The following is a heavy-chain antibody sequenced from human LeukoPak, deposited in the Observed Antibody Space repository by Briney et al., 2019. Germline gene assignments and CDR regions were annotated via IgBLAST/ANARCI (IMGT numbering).Heavy chain of an antibody. V-gene: IGHV3-21*01. Sequence: PGGSLRLSCAASGFTFSSYSMNWVRQAPGKGLEWVSSISSSSSYIYYADSVKGRFTISRDNAKNSLYLQMNSLRAEDTAVYYCARLGRGRFGELFHFDYWGQGTLVTVSS. J-gene: IGHJ4*02. CDR3: ARLGRGRFGELFHFDY. CDR2: ISSSSSYI. D-gene: IGHD3-10*01. CDR1: GFTFSSYS.